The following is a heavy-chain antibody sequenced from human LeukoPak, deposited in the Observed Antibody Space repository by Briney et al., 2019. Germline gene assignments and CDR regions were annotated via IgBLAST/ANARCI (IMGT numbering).Heavy chain of an antibody. V-gene: IGHV3-23*01. CDR3: AKDRDYDFWSGYCHFDY. Sequence: GGSLRLSCAASGFTFSSYAMGWVRQAPGKGLECVSAISGSGGSTYYADSVKGRFTISRDNSKNTLYLQMNSLRAEDTAVYYCAKDRDYDFWSGYCHFDYWGQGTLVTVSS. CDR2: ISGSGGST. D-gene: IGHD3-3*01. CDR1: GFTFSSYA. J-gene: IGHJ4*02.